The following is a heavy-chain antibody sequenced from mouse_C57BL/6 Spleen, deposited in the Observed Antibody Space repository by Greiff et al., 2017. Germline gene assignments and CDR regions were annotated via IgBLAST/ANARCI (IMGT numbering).Heavy chain of an antibody. V-gene: IGHV1-64*01. CDR1: GYTFTSYC. Sequence: VQLQQPGAELVKPGASVKLSCKASGYTFTSYCMHWVKQRPGQGLEWIGMIHPNSGSTNYNEKFKSKATLTVDKSSSAAYMQLSSLTSEDSAVYYCARPVVRDAMDYWGQGTSVTVSS. CDR3: ARPVVRDAMDY. J-gene: IGHJ4*01. CDR2: IHPNSGST.